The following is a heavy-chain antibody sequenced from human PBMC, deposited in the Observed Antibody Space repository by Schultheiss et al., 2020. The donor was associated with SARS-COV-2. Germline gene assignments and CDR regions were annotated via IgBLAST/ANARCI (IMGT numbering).Heavy chain of an antibody. CDR2: ISYDGSNK. J-gene: IGHJ6*02. Sequence: GESLKISCAASGFTFSSYAVHWVRQAPGKGLEWVAVISYDGSNKYYADSVKGRFTISRDNSKNTLYLQMNSLRAEDTAVYYCAKDMGYGDYYYYGMDVWGQGTTVTVSS. D-gene: IGHD4-17*01. V-gene: IGHV3-30*04. CDR1: GFTFSSYA. CDR3: AKDMGYGDYYYYGMDV.